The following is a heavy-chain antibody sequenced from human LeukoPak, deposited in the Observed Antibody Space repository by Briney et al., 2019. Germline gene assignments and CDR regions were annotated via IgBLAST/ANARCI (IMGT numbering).Heavy chain of an antibody. V-gene: IGHV1-2*06. CDR3: ARGRVAAAGAYYFDY. Sequence: VASVKVSCKPSEYTFTDYYLHWVRQAPGQGLEWMGRINPVNGGTHFAQKFQDRVTMTRDTSITTAYMELSRLRSDDTAVYYCARGRVAAAGAYYFDYWGQGTLVTVSS. D-gene: IGHD6-13*01. CDR2: INPVNGGT. CDR1: EYTFTDYY. J-gene: IGHJ4*02.